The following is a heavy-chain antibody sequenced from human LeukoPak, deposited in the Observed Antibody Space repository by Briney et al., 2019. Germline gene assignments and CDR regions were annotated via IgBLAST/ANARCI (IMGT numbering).Heavy chain of an antibody. D-gene: IGHD3-22*01. CDR3: GLKGESHNSDYYFDY. V-gene: IGHV4-34*01. CDR1: GGSFSGYY. J-gene: IGHJ4*02. Sequence: PSETLSLTCAVYGGSFSGYYWSWIRQPPGKGLEWIGEINHSGSTNYNPSLKSRVTISVDTSKNQFSLKLSSVTAADTAVYYCGLKGESHNSDYYFDYWGQGTLVTVSS. CDR2: INHSGST.